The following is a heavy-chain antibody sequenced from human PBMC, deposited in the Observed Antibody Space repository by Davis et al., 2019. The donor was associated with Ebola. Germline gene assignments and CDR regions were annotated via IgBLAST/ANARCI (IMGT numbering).Heavy chain of an antibody. CDR1: GYSFTNYW. CDR2: IYPGDPGDSVP. CDR3: VRQESLYGAIDS. V-gene: IGHV5-51*01. J-gene: IGHJ4*02. Sequence: GASLKISCKGSGYSFTNYWLALVRQMPGKGLEFMGIIYPGDPGDSVPRYSPSFEAQVTISADKSISTAYLQWSSLKASDTAIYYCVRQESLYGAIDSWGQGTLVTVSS. D-gene: IGHD4/OR15-4a*01.